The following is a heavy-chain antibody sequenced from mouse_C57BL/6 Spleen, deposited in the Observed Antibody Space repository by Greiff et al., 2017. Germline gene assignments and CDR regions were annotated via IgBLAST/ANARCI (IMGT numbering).Heavy chain of an antibody. J-gene: IGHJ2*01. CDR1: GFSLTSYG. Sequence: QVQLQQSGPGLVQPSQSLSITCTVSGFSLTSYGVHWVRQSPGKGLEWLGVIWRGGSTDYNAAFMSRLSITKDNSKSQVFFKMNSLQADDTAIYYCAKNGDYYGSSFDYWGQGTTLTVSS. D-gene: IGHD1-1*01. CDR3: AKNGDYYGSSFDY. V-gene: IGHV2-5*01. CDR2: IWRGGST.